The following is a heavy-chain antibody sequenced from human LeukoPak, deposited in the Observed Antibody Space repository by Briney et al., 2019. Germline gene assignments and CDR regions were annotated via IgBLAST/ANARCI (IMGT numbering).Heavy chain of an antibody. V-gene: IGHV3-23*01. Sequence: PGGSLRLSCAASGFTFSSYAMSWVRQAPGKGLEWVSTIVGSGGSTYYADSVKGRFSLSRDNSRNTLYLQMSSLRAEDTAVYYCAKPVVAATHFDYWGQGALVTVSS. J-gene: IGHJ4*02. CDR1: GFTFSSYA. D-gene: IGHD2-15*01. CDR3: AKPVVAATHFDY. CDR2: IVGSGGST.